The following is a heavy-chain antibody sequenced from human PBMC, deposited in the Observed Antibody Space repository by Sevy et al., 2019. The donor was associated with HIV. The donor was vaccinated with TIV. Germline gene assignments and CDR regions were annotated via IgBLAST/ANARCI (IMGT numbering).Heavy chain of an antibody. CDR2: ITRNSYEAYGGTT. J-gene: IGHJ4*02. CDR3: TRGLATADTPVYYFDY. V-gene: IGHV3-49*03. D-gene: IGHD5-12*01. Sequence: GGSRRLSCTTSGFTFDDYAMSWFRQAPGKGLEWVAFITRNSYEAYGGTTDYGASVKGRFIISRDDSKSIDYLQMSSLKTEDTAVYYCTRGLATADTPVYYFDYWGQGTLVTVSS. CDR1: GFTFDDYA.